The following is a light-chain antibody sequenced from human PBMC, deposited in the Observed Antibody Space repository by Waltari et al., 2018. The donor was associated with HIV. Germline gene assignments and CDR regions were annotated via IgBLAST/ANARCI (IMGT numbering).Light chain of an antibody. CDR3: ASHAGSKDV. V-gene: IGLV2-8*01. J-gene: IGLJ2*01. CDR2: DVS. CDR1: SRDLGPSNY. Sequence: QSALTPPPSPSGSPGPSVTISCTGHSRDLGPSNYVSWFQQPPGKAPKLMIFDVSKRPAGVPDRFSGSKSGNTASLTVSGLQAEDEADYYCASHAGSKDVFGGGTKLTVL.